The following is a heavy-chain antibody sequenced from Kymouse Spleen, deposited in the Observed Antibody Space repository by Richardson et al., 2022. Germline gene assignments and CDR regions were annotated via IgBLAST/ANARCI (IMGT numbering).Heavy chain of an antibody. CDR3: ARDPSYSSSWYWYYYYGMDV. Sequence: EVQLVESGGGLVQPGGSLRLSCAASGFTFSSYWMSWVRQAPGKGLEWVANIKQDGSEKYYVDSVKGRFTISRDNAKNSLYLQMNSLRAEDTAVYYCARDPSYSSSWYWYYYYGMDVWGQGTTVTVSS. D-gene: IGHD6-13*01. CDR1: GFTFSSYW. V-gene: IGHV3-7*01. J-gene: IGHJ6*02. CDR2: IKQDGSEK.